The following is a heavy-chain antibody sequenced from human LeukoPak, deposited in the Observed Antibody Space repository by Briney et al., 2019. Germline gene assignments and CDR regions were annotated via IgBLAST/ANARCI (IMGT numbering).Heavy chain of an antibody. CDR1: GFSFTSYA. CDR2: ISNSGAGT. Sequence: GGSLRLSCAASGFSFTSYAMSWVRQAPGKGLEWVSAISNSGAGTYYADSVKGRFTISRDNSKNTLYLQMNSLRAEDTAVYYCARDPLLSTGYYFDYWGQGTLVTVSS. V-gene: IGHV3-23*01. D-gene: IGHD4-17*01. CDR3: ARDPLLSTGYYFDY. J-gene: IGHJ4*02.